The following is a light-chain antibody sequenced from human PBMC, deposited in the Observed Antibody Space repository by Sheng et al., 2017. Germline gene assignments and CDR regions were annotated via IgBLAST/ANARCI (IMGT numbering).Light chain of an antibody. CDR3: QQYYNSPQT. Sequence: DIVMTQSPDSLSVPLGERATINCKSGQNIFYNVNNRTYLAWYQQKAGRPPKLLITWGSTRESGVPERFRGSGSGTDFTLTITSLQADDVAIYFCQQYYNSPQTFGGGTKVELK. J-gene: IGKJ4*01. CDR1: QNIFYNVNNRTY. CDR2: WGS. V-gene: IGKV4-1*01.